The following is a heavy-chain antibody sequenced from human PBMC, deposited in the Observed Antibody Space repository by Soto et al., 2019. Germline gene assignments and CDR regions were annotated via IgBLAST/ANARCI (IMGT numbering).Heavy chain of an antibody. Sequence: SETLSLTCTVSGGSISSSSYYWGWIRQPPGKGLEWIGGIYYSGSTYYNPSLKSRVTISVDTSKNQFSLKLSSVTAADTAVYYCARQDYGSSWYKGYYYYGMDVWGQGTTVTVSS. V-gene: IGHV4-39*01. J-gene: IGHJ6*02. CDR3: ARQDYGSSWYKGYYYYGMDV. CDR1: GGSISSSSYY. CDR2: IYYSGST. D-gene: IGHD6-13*01.